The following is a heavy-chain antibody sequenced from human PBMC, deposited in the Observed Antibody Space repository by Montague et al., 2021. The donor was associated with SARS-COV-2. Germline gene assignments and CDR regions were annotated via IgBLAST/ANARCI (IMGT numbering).Heavy chain of an antibody. D-gene: IGHD3-10*01. CDR1: GGSISSSSNY. Sequence: SETLSLTCTVSGGSISSSSNYWGWICQPPGKGLEWIGSIYYSGSTXYNSSLKSRVTISVDTSKNQFSLKLNSVTAADTAVYYCARLVWFGELSSENWFDPWGQGTLVTVSS. V-gene: IGHV4-39*01. J-gene: IGHJ5*02. CDR2: IYYSGST. CDR3: ARLVWFGELSSENWFDP.